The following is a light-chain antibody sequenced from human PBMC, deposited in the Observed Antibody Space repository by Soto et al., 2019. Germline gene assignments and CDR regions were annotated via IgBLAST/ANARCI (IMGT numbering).Light chain of an antibody. CDR1: QGIRNS. J-gene: IGKJ4*01. CDR2: AAS. CDR3: QKHSSVPFT. V-gene: IGKV1-27*01. Sequence: DIQMTQSPSFLSASVGDRVTITCRESQGIRNSLAWYQHKPGKVPKLLIYAASTLYSGVSSRFSGSGSGTDFTLTIGSLQPEDVAVYYCQKHSSVPFTFGEGTKVEIK.